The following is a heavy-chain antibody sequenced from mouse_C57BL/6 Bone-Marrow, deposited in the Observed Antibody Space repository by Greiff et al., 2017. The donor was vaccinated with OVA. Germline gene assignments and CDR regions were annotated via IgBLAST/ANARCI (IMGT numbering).Heavy chain of an antibody. V-gene: IGHV14-4*01. J-gene: IGHJ2*01. CDR1: GFNIKDDY. Sequence: VQLQQSGAELVRPGASVKLSCTASGFNIKDDYMHWVKQRPEQGLEWIGWIDPENGDTEYASKFQGKATITADTSSNTAYLQLSSLTSEDTAVYYCTSCGNSDYWGQGTTLTVSS. D-gene: IGHD1-1*02. CDR2: IDPENGDT. CDR3: TSCGNSDY.